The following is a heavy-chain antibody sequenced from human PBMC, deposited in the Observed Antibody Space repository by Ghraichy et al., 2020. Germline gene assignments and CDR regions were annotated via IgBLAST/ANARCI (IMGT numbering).Heavy chain of an antibody. J-gene: IGHJ4*02. Sequence: GGSLRLSCAASGFTFSSYWMSWVRQAPGKGLEWVANIKQDGSEKYYVDSVKGRFTISRDNAKNSLYLQMNSLRDEDTAVYYCARDTVGYDFWSGYTDYWGQGTLVTVSS. CDR3: ARDTVGYDFWSGYTDY. D-gene: IGHD3-3*01. V-gene: IGHV3-7*03. CDR2: IKQDGSEK. CDR1: GFTFSSYW.